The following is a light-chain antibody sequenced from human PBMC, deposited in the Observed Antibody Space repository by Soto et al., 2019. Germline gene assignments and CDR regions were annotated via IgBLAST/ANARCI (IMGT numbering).Light chain of an antibody. CDR3: QQGDSTPYN. CDR2: AAS. V-gene: IGKV1-39*01. Sequence: DIQMTQSPSSLSASVGDRVTITCRASQSINRYLNWYQQKPGKAPKLLINAASTLGSGFPPRFSGGGSGTDFTLTISSLQPDDSATYCCQQGDSTPYNFGQENKLEIK. J-gene: IGKJ2*01. CDR1: QSINRY.